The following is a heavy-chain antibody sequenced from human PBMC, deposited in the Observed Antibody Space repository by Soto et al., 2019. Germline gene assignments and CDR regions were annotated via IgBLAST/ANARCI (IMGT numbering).Heavy chain of an antibody. J-gene: IGHJ5*02. CDR3: AKEKMIVVVGSWFDP. CDR2: ISGSGGST. V-gene: IGHV3-23*01. D-gene: IGHD3-22*01. CDR1: GFTFSSYA. Sequence: GGSLRLSCAASGFTFSSYAMSWVRQAPGKGLEWVSAISGSGGSTYYAGSVKGRFTISRDNSKNTLYLQMNSLRAEDTAVYYCAKEKMIVVVGSWFDPWGQGTLVTVSS.